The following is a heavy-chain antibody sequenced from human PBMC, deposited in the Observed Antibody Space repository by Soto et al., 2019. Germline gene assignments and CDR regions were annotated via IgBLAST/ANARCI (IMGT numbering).Heavy chain of an antibody. J-gene: IGHJ4*02. CDR3: ARDNHYGSGSENYFDY. CDR2: IYYSGST. V-gene: IGHV4-31*03. Sequence: PSETLSLTCTVSGGSISSGGYYWSWIRQHPVKGLEWIGYIYYSGSTYYNPSLKSRVTISVDTSKNQFSLKLSSVTAADTAVYYCARDNHYGSGSENYFDYWGQGTLVTVSS. CDR1: GGSISSGGYY. D-gene: IGHD3-10*01.